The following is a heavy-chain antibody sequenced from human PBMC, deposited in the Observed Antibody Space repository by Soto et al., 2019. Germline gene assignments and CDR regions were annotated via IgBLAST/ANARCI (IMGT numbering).Heavy chain of an antibody. V-gene: IGHV1-69*01. Sequence: QVQLVQSGAEVKKPGSSVKVAYKAYGGTFSIYAISWVRQAPGQGLELMGGIIPISVTANYAQKFQGRVTSTADESTSTAYMELSSLRSEDTAVYYCARSQGSSTSLEIYYYYYYGMDVWGQGTTVTVSS. D-gene: IGHD2-2*01. CDR2: IIPISVTA. CDR3: ARSQGSSTSLEIYYYYYYGMDV. CDR1: GGTFSIYA. J-gene: IGHJ6*02.